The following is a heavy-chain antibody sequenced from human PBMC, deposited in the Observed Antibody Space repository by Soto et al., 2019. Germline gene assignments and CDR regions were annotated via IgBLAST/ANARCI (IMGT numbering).Heavy chain of an antibody. CDR3: ARVGAYCVSTSCHDY. CDR2: ISAYNGNT. V-gene: IGHV1-18*01. CDR1: GYTFTNYG. Sequence: QVQLVQSGAEVKKPGASVKVSCKASGYTFTNYGISWVRQAPGQGLEWMRWISAYNGNTDYAQKLQGRVTMTTDTSTSTADMELRSLRADDTAVYYCARVGAYCVSTSCHDYWGQGTLVTVSS. D-gene: IGHD2-2*01. J-gene: IGHJ4*02.